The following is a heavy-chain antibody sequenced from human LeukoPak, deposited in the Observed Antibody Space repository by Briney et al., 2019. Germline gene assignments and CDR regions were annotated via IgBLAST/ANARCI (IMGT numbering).Heavy chain of an antibody. D-gene: IGHD1-26*01. CDR3: ARDREGP. Sequence: GGSLRLSCAACRFTVSDKYMRSVRQAPGKGLEWVSSIYSGGATKYADSVKGRFTISRDNSKNTLYLQMNSLSCVDPAVYYCARDREGPWGQGTLVTVSS. CDR2: IYSGGAT. V-gene: IGHV3-53*01. CDR1: RFTVSDKY. J-gene: IGHJ5*02.